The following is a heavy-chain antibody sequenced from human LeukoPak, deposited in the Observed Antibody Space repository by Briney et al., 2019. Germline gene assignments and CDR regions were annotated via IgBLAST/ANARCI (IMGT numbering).Heavy chain of an antibody. J-gene: IGHJ4*02. D-gene: IGHD6-13*01. CDR1: GFTVSSNY. CDR2: IYYSGST. Sequence: PGGSLRLSCAAPGFTVSSNYMSWVRQAPGKGLEWIGSIYYSGSTYYNPSLKRRITISVDTSKNQSSLKLSSVNAADTAVYYCARYSSSWHLLDYWGQGTLVTVSS. CDR3: ARYSSSWHLLDY. V-gene: IGHV4-39*01.